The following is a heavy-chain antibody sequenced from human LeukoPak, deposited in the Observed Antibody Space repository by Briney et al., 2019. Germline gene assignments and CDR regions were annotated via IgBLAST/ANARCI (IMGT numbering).Heavy chain of an antibody. CDR2: IKQDGSEK. CDR1: GFTFSSYW. V-gene: IGHV3-7*01. D-gene: IGHD2-2*01. Sequence: PGGSLRLSCAASGFTFSSYWMSWVRQAPGKGLEWVANIKQDGSEKHFEDSVKGRFTISRDNAKKSLYLQMNSLRAEDTAVYYCARDLNIVVVPAHGMDVWGQGTTVTVSS. CDR3: ARDLNIVVVPAHGMDV. J-gene: IGHJ6*02.